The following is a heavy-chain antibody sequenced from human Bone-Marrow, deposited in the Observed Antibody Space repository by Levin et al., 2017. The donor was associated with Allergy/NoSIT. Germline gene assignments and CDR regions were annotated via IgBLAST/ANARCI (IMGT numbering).Heavy chain of an antibody. Sequence: GGSLRLSCDASGFIFSNHRMNWVRQAPGKGLEWIAYVDTSSSDIHYADSVRGRFAISRDNAKDSLSLQMNSLRVEDTAVYYCVRSRGSGHDLDLWGQGTLVTVSS. J-gene: IGHJ5*02. CDR3: VRSRGSGHDLDL. V-gene: IGHV3-21*05. CDR2: VDTSSSDI. CDR1: GFIFSNHR. D-gene: IGHD3-16*01.